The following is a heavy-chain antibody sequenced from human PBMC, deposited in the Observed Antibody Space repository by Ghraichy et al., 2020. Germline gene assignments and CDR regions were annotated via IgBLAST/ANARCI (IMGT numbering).Heavy chain of an antibody. J-gene: IGHJ4*02. CDR3: AREGKGIAARPYDY. V-gene: IGHV3-21*01. Sequence: GGSLRLSCAASGFTFSSYSMNWVHQAPGKGLEWVSSISSSSSYIYYADSVKGRFTISRDNAKNSLYLQMNSLRAEDTAVYYCAREGKGIAARPYDYWGQGTLVTVSS. D-gene: IGHD6-6*01. CDR2: ISSSSSYI. CDR1: GFTFSSYS.